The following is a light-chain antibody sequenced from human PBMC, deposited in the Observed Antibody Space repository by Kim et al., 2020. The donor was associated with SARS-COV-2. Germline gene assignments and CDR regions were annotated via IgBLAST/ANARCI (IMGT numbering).Light chain of an antibody. CDR2: LGS. V-gene: IGKV2-28*01. Sequence: ASKPCRSSQRHLSCNGNNYLDWALQKPGQSPHLRIYLGSHRATGVPDRFSGRGSGTDFTLPLSSVESGNVGVYYCIQALEIPITFGQGTRLEIK. CDR1: QRHLSCNGNNY. J-gene: IGKJ5*01. CDR3: IQALEIPIT.